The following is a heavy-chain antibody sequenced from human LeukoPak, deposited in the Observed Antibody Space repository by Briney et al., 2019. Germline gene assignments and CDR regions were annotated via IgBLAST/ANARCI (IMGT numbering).Heavy chain of an antibody. CDR2: IYYSGST. J-gene: IGHJ4*02. CDR3: ARPAAPLTKDPFDY. Sequence: PSETLSLTCTVSGGSISSGVYYWGWIRQPPGKGLEWIGSIYYSGSTYYNPSLKSRVTISVDTSKNQFSLKLSSVTAADTAVYYCARPAAPLTKDPFDYWGQGTLVTVSS. CDR1: GGSISSGVYY. V-gene: IGHV4-39*01. D-gene: IGHD1-14*01.